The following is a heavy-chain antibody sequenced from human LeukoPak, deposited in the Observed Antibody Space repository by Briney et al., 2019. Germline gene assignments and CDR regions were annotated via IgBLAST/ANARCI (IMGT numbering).Heavy chain of an antibody. Sequence: SETLSLTCAVYGGSFSGYYWSWIRQPPGKGLEWIGEINHSGSANYNPSLKSRVTISVDTSKNQFSLKLSSVTAADTAVYYCARGHSSGWYGDWFDPWGQGTLVTVSS. J-gene: IGHJ5*02. V-gene: IGHV4-34*01. CDR2: INHSGSA. CDR3: ARGHSSGWYGDWFDP. D-gene: IGHD6-19*01. CDR1: GGSFSGYY.